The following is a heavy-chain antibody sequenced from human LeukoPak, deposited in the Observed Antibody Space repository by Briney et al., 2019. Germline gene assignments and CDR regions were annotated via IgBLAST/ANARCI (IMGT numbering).Heavy chain of an antibody. CDR3: ARGLRRYYYDSSGTGAFDI. V-gene: IGHV4-34*01. D-gene: IGHD3-22*01. J-gene: IGHJ3*02. Sequence: SETLSLTCAVYGGSFSGYYWSWIRQPPGKGLEWIGEINHSGSTNYNPSLKSRVTISVDTSKNQFSLKLSSVTAADTAVYYCARGLRRYYYDSSGTGAFDIWRQGTMVTVSS. CDR1: GGSFSGYY. CDR2: INHSGST.